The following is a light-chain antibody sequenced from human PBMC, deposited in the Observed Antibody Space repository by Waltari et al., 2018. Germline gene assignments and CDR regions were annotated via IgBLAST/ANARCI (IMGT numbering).Light chain of an antibody. J-gene: IGKJ2*01. CDR2: GAP. CDR3: QQYNNWPPEDT. V-gene: IGKV3-15*01. CDR1: QSVSSN. Sequence: EIVMTQSPATLSVSPGEGATLSCRASQSVSSNLAWYQHKPGQAPRLLIYGAPTRATGIPARCSGSGSGTEFTLTISSLQSEDFAFYYCQQYNNWPPEDTFGQGTKLEIK.